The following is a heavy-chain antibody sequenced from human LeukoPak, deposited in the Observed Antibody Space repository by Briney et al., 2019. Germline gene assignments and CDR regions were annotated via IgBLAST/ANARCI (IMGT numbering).Heavy chain of an antibody. Sequence: AGGSLRLSCAASGFTFSSYAMHWVRQAPGKGLEWVAVISYDGSNKYYADSVKGRFTISRDNSKNTLYLQMNSLRAEDTAVYYCASSLRAVVTGDAFDIWGQGTMVTVSS. CDR1: GFTFSSYA. CDR2: ISYDGSNK. J-gene: IGHJ3*02. V-gene: IGHV3-30*04. CDR3: ASSLRAVVTGDAFDI. D-gene: IGHD4-23*01.